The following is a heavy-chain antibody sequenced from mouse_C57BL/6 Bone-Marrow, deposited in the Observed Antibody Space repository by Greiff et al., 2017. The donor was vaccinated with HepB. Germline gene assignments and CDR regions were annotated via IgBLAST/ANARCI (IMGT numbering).Heavy chain of an antibody. CDR1: GYTFTSYW. CDR2: IDPSDSYT. J-gene: IGHJ4*01. D-gene: IGHD1-1*01. V-gene: IGHV1-50*01. Sequence: VQLQQPGAELVKPGASVKLSCKASGYTFTSYWMQWVKQRPGQGLEWIGEIDPSDSYTNYNQKFKGKATLTVDTSSSPAYMQLSSLTSEDSAVYYCAREGIYYGSSPYCAMDYWGQGTSVTVSS. CDR3: AREGIYYGSSPYCAMDY.